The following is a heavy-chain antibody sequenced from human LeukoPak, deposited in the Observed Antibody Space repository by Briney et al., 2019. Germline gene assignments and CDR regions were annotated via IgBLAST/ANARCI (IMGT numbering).Heavy chain of an antibody. CDR1: GGTFSSYA. D-gene: IGHD5-18*01. J-gene: IGHJ4*02. V-gene: IGHV1-69*04. Sequence: ASVKVSCKASGGTFSSYAISWVRQAPGQGLEWMGRIIPILGIANYAQKFQGRVTITADKSTSTAYMELSSLRSEDTAVYCCARVMNTAMVTGFDYWGQGTLVTVSS. CDR3: ARVMNTAMVTGFDY. CDR2: IIPILGIA.